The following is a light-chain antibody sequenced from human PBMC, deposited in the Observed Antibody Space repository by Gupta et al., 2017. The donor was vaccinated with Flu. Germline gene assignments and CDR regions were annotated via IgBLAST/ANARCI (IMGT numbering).Light chain of an antibody. CDR2: DAS. J-gene: IGKJ4*01. CDR3: QQRNNSHPPVT. Sequence: EILLTHSPATLSLSPGERATFSSRASQSVSSYLPWYQKEPGQAPGLRIYDASKRARGIRARFSGSGGGTDFNLTISSRELEYFAVYYCQQRNNSHPPVTFGRGTKVEIK. CDR1: QSVSSY. V-gene: IGKV3-11*01.